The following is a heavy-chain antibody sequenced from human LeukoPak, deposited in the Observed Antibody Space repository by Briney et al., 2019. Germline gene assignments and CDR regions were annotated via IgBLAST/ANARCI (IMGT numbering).Heavy chain of an antibody. CDR3: AGPPLYTNKWYGPLDAFDI. CDR1: GYTFTGYY. V-gene: IGHV1-2*02. CDR2: INPNSGGT. D-gene: IGHD6-13*01. Sequence: ASVKVSCKASGYTFTGYYMYWVRQAPGQGLEWMGWINPNSGGTNYAQKFQGRVTMTRDTSISTAYMELSRLRPDDTAVYYCAGPPLYTNKWYGPLDAFDIWGQGTMVTVSS. J-gene: IGHJ3*02.